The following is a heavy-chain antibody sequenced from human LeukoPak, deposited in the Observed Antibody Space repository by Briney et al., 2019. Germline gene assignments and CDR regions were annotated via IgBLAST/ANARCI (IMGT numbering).Heavy chain of an antibody. V-gene: IGHV1-2*02. Sequence: GASVKVSCKASGYTFTDYYMHWVRQAPGQGLEWMGWVNPNSGGTNYAQKFQGRVTMTRDTSISTAYMELSRLRSDDTAVYYCVRLPDFENFNSWGQGTLVTVSS. CDR3: VRLPDFENFNS. CDR2: VNPNSGGT. J-gene: IGHJ4*02. CDR1: GYTFTDYY. D-gene: IGHD3-3*01.